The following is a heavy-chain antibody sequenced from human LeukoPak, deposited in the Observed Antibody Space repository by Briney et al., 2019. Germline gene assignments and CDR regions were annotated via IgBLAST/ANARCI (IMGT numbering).Heavy chain of an antibody. Sequence: SETLSLTCTVSGGSISSYYWSWIRQPPGKGLEWIGYIYYSGSTNYNPSLKSRVTISVDTSKNQFSLKLSSVTAADTAVYYCARGSIFDWGPRGGNYFDYWGQGTLVTVSS. CDR1: GGSISSYY. CDR3: ARGSIFDWGPRGGNYFDY. V-gene: IGHV4-59*01. J-gene: IGHJ4*02. D-gene: IGHD3-9*01. CDR2: IYYSGST.